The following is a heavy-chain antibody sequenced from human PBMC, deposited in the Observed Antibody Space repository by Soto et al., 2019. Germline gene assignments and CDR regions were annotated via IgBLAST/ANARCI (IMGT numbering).Heavy chain of an antibody. CDR3: HFQPHGRMGAFDL. V-gene: IGHV1-69*06. CDR1: GGTFSSYA. CDR2: IIPIFGTA. Sequence: QVQLVQSGAEVKKPGSSVKVSCKASGGTFSSYAISWVRQAPGQGLEWMGGIIPIFGTANYAQKFQGRVTTTADKSTSTAYMELSSLRSEDTAVYYCHFQPHGRMGAFDLWGQGTMVTVSS. D-gene: IGHD2-8*01. J-gene: IGHJ3*01.